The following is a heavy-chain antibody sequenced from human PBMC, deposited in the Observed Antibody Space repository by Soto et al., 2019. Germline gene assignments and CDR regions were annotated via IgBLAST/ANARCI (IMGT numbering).Heavy chain of an antibody. Sequence: TGGSLRLSCAASGFTFSSYAMSWVRQAPGKGLEWVSAISGSGGSTYYADSVKGRFTISRDNSKNTLYLQMNSLRAEDTAVYYCAKDQVGAYWFDPWGQGTLVTVSS. J-gene: IGHJ5*02. CDR1: GFTFSSYA. CDR3: AKDQVGAYWFDP. D-gene: IGHD1-26*01. CDR2: ISGSGGST. V-gene: IGHV3-23*01.